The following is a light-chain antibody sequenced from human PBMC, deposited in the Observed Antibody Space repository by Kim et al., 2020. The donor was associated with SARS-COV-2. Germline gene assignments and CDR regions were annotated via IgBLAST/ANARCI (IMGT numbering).Light chain of an antibody. Sequence: TPGERATLPCRASQSVTRNYLAWYQQRPGQSPRLLIFGASTRATDMPDRFSASGAGTDFSLRISRRELEDFAVYFCQQYASSPLTFGGGTKVDIK. J-gene: IGKJ4*01. CDR1: QSVTRNY. CDR2: GAS. CDR3: QQYASSPLT. V-gene: IGKV3-20*01.